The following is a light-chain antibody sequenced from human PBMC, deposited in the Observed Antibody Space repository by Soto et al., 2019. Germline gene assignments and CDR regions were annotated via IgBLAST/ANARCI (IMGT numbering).Light chain of an antibody. CDR1: QSVSSY. Sequence: EIVLTQSPATLSLSPVERATLSCRASQSVSSYLAWYQQKPGQAPRLLIYDASNRATGIPARFSGSGSGTDFTLTISSLEPEDFAVYYCQQRSNWPPSLTFGGGTNVDIK. CDR3: QQRSNWPPSLT. V-gene: IGKV3-11*01. CDR2: DAS. J-gene: IGKJ4*01.